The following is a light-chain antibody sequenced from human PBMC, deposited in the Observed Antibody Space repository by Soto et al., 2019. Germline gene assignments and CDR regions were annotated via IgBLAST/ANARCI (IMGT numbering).Light chain of an antibody. V-gene: IGKV3-11*01. CDR1: QSVSSY. CDR2: DAS. J-gene: IGKJ1*01. CDR3: QQRSNWPPWT. Sequence: EIVLTQSPATLSLSPGERATLSCRASQSVSSYLAWYQQKPGQAPRLLIYDASNRATGIPARFSGSGSGTDFTLTISRLEPEDFAVYYCQQRSNWPPWTFGQVTKVEIK.